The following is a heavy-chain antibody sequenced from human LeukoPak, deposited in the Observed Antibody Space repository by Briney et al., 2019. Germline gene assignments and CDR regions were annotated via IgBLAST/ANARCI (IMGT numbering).Heavy chain of an antibody. CDR2: IWYDGSNK. CDR3: ARGFLGYSSSWYGY. V-gene: IGHV3-33*01. CDR1: GFTFSSYG. D-gene: IGHD6-13*01. J-gene: IGHJ4*02. Sequence: GGSLRLSCAASGFTFSSYGMHWVRQAPGKGLEWVAVIWYDGSNKYYADSVKGRFTISRDNSKNTLYLQMNSLRAEDMAVYYCARGFLGYSSSWYGYWGQGTLVTVSS.